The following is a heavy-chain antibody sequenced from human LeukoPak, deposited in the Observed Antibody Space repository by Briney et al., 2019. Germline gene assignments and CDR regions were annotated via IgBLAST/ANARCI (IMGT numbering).Heavy chain of an antibody. D-gene: IGHD4-17*01. CDR3: ARAMTTVTPMDD. CDR1: GGSISSYY. V-gene: IGHV4-59*01. CDR2: IYYSGST. J-gene: IGHJ4*02. Sequence: QSSETLSLTCTASGGSISSYYWSWIRQPPGKGLEWIGYIYYSGSTNYNPSLKSRVTISVDTSKNQFSLKLSSVTAADTAVYYCARAMTTVTPMDDWGQGTLVTVSS.